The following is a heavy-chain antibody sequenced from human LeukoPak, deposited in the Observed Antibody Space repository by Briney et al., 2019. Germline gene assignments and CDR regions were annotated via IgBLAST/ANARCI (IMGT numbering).Heavy chain of an antibody. CDR1: GYTFTNYY. J-gene: IGHJ4*02. CDR2: INPSSGST. V-gene: IGHV1-46*01. CDR3: ARDQGIAAAGISDY. Sequence: ASVKVSCKASGYTFTNYYIHWVRQAPGQGLEWMGIINPSSGSTNYAQKLQGRVTMTTDTSTSTAYMELRSLRSDDTAVYYCARDQGIAAAGISDYWGQGTLVTVSS. D-gene: IGHD6-13*01.